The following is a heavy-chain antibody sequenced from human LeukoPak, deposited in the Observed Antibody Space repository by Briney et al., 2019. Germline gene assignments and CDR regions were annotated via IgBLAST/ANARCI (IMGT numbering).Heavy chain of an antibody. J-gene: IGHJ4*02. CDR1: GYTFTGYY. CDR3: ARDYADSSGYYYPFDY. CDR2: INPNSGGT. V-gene: IGHV1-2*02. Sequence: GASVKVSCKASGYTFTGYYMHWVRQAPGQGLEWMGWINPNSGGTNYAQKFQGRVTMTRDTSISTAYMELSRLRSDDTAVYYCARDYADSSGYYYPFDYWGQGTLVTVSS. D-gene: IGHD3-22*01.